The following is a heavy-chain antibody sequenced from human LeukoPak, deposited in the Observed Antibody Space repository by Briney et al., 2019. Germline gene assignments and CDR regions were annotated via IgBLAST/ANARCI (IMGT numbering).Heavy chain of an antibody. J-gene: IGHJ5*02. CDR2: IIPIFGTA. CDR1: GGTFSSYA. CDR3: ARMGYYYGSGSDWFDP. V-gene: IGHV1-69*13. D-gene: IGHD3-10*01. Sequence: SLKVSCKASGGTFSSYAISWVRQVPGQGLEWMGGIIPIFGTANYAQKFQGRVTITADESTSTAYMELSSLRSEDTAVYYCARMGYYYGSGSDWFDPWGQGTLVTVSS.